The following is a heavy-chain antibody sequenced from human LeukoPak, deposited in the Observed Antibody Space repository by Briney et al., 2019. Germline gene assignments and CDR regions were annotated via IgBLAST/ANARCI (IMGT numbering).Heavy chain of an antibody. CDR1: GFTFSSYA. Sequence: GGSLRLSCAASGFTFSSYAMHWVRQAPGRGLEWVAVISYGVSNKYYADSVKGRFTISRDNSNNTLYLQMNSLRPEDTAVYYCARRPAQYFDSWGQGTLVTVSS. V-gene: IGHV3-30-3*01. CDR3: ARRPAQYFDS. J-gene: IGHJ4*02. CDR2: ISYGVSNK.